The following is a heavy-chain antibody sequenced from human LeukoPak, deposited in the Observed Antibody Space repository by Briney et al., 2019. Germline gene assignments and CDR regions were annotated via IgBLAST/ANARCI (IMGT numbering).Heavy chain of an antibody. V-gene: IGHV4-34*01. CDR3: ARAYGDYGGYIDY. Sequence: SETLSLTCAVYGGSFSGYYWSWIRQPPGKGLEWIGEINHSGSTNYNPSLKSRVTISVETSKNQFSLKLSSVTAADTAVYYCARAYGDYGGYIDYWGQGTLVTVSS. CDR2: INHSGST. D-gene: IGHD4-17*01. J-gene: IGHJ4*02. CDR1: GGSFSGYY.